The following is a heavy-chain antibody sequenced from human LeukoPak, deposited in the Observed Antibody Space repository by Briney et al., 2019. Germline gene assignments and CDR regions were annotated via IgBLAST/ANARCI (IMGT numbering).Heavy chain of an antibody. CDR3: ARVRVDPVTAEDYNFDY. D-gene: IGHD2-21*02. Sequence: SETLSLICTVSGGSISSYYWRWLRQPAGKGLEWIGRIYTSGSTNYNPSLKRRVTMSVDTSKNQFSLKLSSVTAADTAVYYCARVRVDPVTAEDYNFDYWGQGTLVTVSS. CDR2: IYTSGST. J-gene: IGHJ4*02. CDR1: GGSISSYY. V-gene: IGHV4-4*07.